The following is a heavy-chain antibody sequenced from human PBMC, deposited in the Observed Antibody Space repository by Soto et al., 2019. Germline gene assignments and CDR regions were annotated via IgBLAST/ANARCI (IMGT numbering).Heavy chain of an antibody. CDR3: ARSLWFGELH. J-gene: IGHJ4*02. V-gene: IGHV2-5*02. D-gene: IGHD3-10*01. Sequence: QITLKESGPTLVKPTQTLTLTCSFSGFSLSTTGVGVGWIRQSPGKALEWLAIIYWDNDKRYSPSLKSRVTITNDTPKNQVVLTVTSMDPVDTGTYYCARSLWFGELHWGQGALVTVSS. CDR1: GFSLSTTGVG. CDR2: IYWDNDK.